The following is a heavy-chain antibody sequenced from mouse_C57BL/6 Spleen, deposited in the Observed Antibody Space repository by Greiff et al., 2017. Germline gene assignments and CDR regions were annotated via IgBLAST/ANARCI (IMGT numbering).Heavy chain of an antibody. CDR2: INYDGSST. V-gene: IGHV5-16*01. Sequence: EVHLVESEGGLVQPGSSMKLSCTASGFTFSDYYMAWVRQVPEKGLEWVANINYDGSSTYYLDSLKSRFIISRDNAKNILYLQMSSLKSEDTATYYCARDEGQGGFDYWGQGTTLTVSS. CDR1: GFTFSDYY. J-gene: IGHJ2*01. CDR3: ARDEGQGGFDY.